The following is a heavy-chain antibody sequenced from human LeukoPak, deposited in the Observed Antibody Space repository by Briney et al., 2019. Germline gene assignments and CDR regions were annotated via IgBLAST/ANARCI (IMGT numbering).Heavy chain of an antibody. Sequence: SVKVSCKASGGTFSSYAISWVRQAPGQGLEWMGGIIPIFGTANYAQKFQGRVTITADESTSTAYMELNSLRSEDTAVYYCATYSSSSASDLYYYYGMDVWGQGTTVTVSS. D-gene: IGHD6-6*01. CDR1: GGTFSSYA. J-gene: IGHJ6*02. CDR2: IIPIFGTA. CDR3: ATYSSSSASDLYYYYGMDV. V-gene: IGHV1-69*13.